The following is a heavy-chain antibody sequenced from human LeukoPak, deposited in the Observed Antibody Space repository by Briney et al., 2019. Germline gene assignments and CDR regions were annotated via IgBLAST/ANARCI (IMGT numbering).Heavy chain of an antibody. CDR1: GFTFSSYA. J-gene: IGHJ3*02. CDR3: AKDQAQSLYGKDAFDI. CDR2: ISGSGGST. V-gene: IGHV3-23*01. Sequence: GRSLRLSCAASGFTFSSYAMSWVRQAPGKGLEWVSAISGSGGSTYYADSVKGRFTISRDNSKNTLYLQMNSLRAEDTAVYYCAKDQAQSLYGKDAFDIWGQGTMVTVSS. D-gene: IGHD5/OR15-5a*01.